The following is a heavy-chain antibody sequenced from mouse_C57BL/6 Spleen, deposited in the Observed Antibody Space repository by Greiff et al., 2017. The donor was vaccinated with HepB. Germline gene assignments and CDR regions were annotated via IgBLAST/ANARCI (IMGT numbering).Heavy chain of an antibody. CDR3: ASDYYGSSGGFAY. D-gene: IGHD1-1*01. CDR1: GYTFTSYW. Sequence: QVQLQQSGAELAKPGASVKLSCKASGYTFTSYWMHWVKQRPGQGLEWIGYINPSSGYTKYNQKFKDKATLTADKSSSTAYMQLSSLTYEDSAVYYCASDYYGSSGGFAYWGQGTLVTVSA. J-gene: IGHJ3*01. CDR2: INPSSGYT. V-gene: IGHV1-7*01.